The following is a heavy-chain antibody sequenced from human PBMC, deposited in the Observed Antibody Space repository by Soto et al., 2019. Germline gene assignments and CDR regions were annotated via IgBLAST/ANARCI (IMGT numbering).Heavy chain of an antibody. D-gene: IGHD6-19*01. CDR1: GYTFTSYG. J-gene: IGHJ4*02. V-gene: IGHV1-18*01. CDR3: ARTKYSSGPGYYFDY. CDR2: ISAYSGNT. Sequence: GASVKVSCKASGYTFTSYGISWVRQAPGQGLEWMGWISAYSGNTNYVQRLQGRVTMTTDTSTSTAYMELRSLRSDDTAVYYCARTKYSSGPGYYFDYWGQGTLVTVSS.